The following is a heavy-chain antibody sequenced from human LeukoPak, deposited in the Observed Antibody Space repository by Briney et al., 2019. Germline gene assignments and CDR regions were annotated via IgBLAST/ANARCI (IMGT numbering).Heavy chain of an antibody. V-gene: IGHV4-34*01. Sequence: PSETLSLTCDVYGGSFSGYYWSWIRQPPGKGLEWLGEINHSGSTNYNPSLKSRVTISVDTSKNQFSLKLSSVTAADTAVYYCARTWFYDSSGYYYAYWGQGTLVTVSS. CDR3: ARTWFYDSSGYYYAY. CDR1: GGSFSGYY. D-gene: IGHD3-22*01. J-gene: IGHJ4*02. CDR2: INHSGST.